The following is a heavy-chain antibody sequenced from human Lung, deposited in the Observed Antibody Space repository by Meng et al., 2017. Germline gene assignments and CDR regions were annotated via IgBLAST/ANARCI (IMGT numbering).Heavy chain of an antibody. CDR2: INTDGSST. CDR3: GRSDGYIRD. D-gene: IGHD5-24*01. Sequence: EVQRVESGGGGVQPGGSLRLSCAASGFTFSTYWMPWARQAPGKGLVWVSHINTDGSSTNYADSVKGRFTISRDNAKNTLYLQMNSLRAEDTAVYYCGRSDGYIRDWGQGTLVTVSS. V-gene: IGHV3-74*01. CDR1: GFTFSTYW. J-gene: IGHJ4*02.